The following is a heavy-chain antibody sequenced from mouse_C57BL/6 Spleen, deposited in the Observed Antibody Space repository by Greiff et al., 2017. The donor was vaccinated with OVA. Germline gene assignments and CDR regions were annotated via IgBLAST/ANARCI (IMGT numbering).Heavy chain of an antibody. J-gene: IGHJ2*01. Sequence: EVHLVESGGGLVQPGGSLKLSCAASGFTFSDYYMYWVRQTPEKRLEWVAYISNGGGSTYYPDTVKGRFTISRDNAKNTLYLQMSRLKSEDTAMYYCARHNYDGYYDYWGQGTTLTVSS. CDR2: ISNGGGST. V-gene: IGHV5-12*01. CDR1: GFTFSDYY. CDR3: ARHNYDGYYDY. D-gene: IGHD2-3*01.